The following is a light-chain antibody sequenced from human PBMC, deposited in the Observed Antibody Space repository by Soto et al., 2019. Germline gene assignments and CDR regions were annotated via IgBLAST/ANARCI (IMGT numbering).Light chain of an antibody. CDR1: SSDVGSNT. CDR3: ATWDDSLFGHV. CDR2: SND. J-gene: IGLJ1*01. V-gene: IGLV1-44*01. Sequence: QSALTQPPSASATPGQRVTISCSGRSSDVGSNTVNWYQQFPGAAPKLLIYSNDRRPSGVPDRFSASKSGTSASLAISGLQSEDEADYSCATWDDSLFGHVFGTGTKVTVL.